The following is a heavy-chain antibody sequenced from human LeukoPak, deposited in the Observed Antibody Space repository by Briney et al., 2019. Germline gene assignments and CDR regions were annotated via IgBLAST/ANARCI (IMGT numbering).Heavy chain of an antibody. CDR1: GFTFSSYG. CDR3: AKARGNLRANYFDY. J-gene: IGHJ4*02. CDR2: ISYDGSNK. Sequence: AGGSLRLSCAASGFTFSSYGMHWVRQAPGKGLEWVAVISYDGSNKYYADSVKGRFTISGDNSKNTLYLQMNSLRAEDTAVYYCAKARGNLRANYFDYWGQGTLVTVSS. D-gene: IGHD1-14*01. V-gene: IGHV3-30*18.